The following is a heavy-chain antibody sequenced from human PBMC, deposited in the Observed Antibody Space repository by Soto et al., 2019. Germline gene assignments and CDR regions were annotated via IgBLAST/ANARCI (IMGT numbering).Heavy chain of an antibody. CDR1: GFTFDDYG. CDR2: INWNGGST. V-gene: IGHV3-20*04. D-gene: IGHD6-19*01. Sequence: GGSLRLYCAASGFTFDDYGMSWVRQAPGKGLEWVSGINWNGGSTGYADSVKGRFTISRDNAKNSLYLQMNSLRAEDTALYYCARLYSSAWDGPGRYWGQGTLVTVSS. CDR3: ARLYSSAWDGPGRY. J-gene: IGHJ4*02.